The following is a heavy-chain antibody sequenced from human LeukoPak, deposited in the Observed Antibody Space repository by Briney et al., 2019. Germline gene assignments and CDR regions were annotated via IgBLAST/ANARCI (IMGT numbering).Heavy chain of an antibody. CDR3: ASRYCSSTSCYEKNAFDI. D-gene: IGHD2-2*01. Sequence: GGSLRLSCAASGFTFDDYGMSWVRQAPGKGLEWVSGINWNGGSTGYADSVKGRFTISRDNAKNSLYPQMNSLRAEDTALYYCASRYCSSTSCYEKNAFDIWGQGTMVTVSS. CDR1: GFTFDDYG. CDR2: INWNGGST. J-gene: IGHJ3*02. V-gene: IGHV3-20*04.